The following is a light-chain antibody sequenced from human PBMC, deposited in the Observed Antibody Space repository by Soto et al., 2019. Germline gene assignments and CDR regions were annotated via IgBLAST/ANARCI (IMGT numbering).Light chain of an antibody. CDR2: DAS. J-gene: IGKJ4*01. V-gene: IGKV1-5*01. CDR1: QSISSW. CDR3: QQYNSYALT. Sequence: DIHMTQSPSTLSASVGDRVTITCRAIQSISSWLAWYQQKPGKAPKLLIYDASSLESGVPSRFSGSGSGTEFTLTTSSLQPDDFATYYCQQYNSYALTFGGGTKVDIK.